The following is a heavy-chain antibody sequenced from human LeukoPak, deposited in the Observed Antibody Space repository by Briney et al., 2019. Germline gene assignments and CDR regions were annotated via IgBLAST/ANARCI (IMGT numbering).Heavy chain of an antibody. CDR1: GGSTSSYY. J-gene: IGHJ5*02. D-gene: IGHD3-10*02. CDR2: IYYSGST. V-gene: IGHV4-59*01. CDR3: ARSVGVRGWFDP. Sequence: SETLSLTCTGSGGSTSSYYWSWIRQPPGKGLEWIGYIYYSGSTNYNPSLKSRVTISVDTSKNQFSLKLSSVTAADTAVYYCARSVGVRGWFDPWGQGTLVTVSS.